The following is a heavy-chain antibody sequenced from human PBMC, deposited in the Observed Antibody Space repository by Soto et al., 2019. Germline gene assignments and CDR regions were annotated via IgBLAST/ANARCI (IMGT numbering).Heavy chain of an antibody. V-gene: IGHV1-69*01. Sequence: ASVKVSCQASGGTFSSYAISWVRQAPGQGLEWMGGIIPIFGTSNYAQKFQGRVTTTADESTSTAYMELISLRSEDTAVYYCASSSPNYYDDYYMDVWGKGTTVTVSS. CDR2: IIPIFGTS. CDR3: ASSSPNYYDDYYMDV. J-gene: IGHJ6*03. CDR1: GGTFSSYA.